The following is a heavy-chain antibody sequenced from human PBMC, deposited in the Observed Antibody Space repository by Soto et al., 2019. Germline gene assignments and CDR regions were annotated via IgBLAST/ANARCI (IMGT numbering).Heavy chain of an antibody. CDR1: GGTFSSYA. Sequence: SVKVSCKASGGTFSSYAISWVRQAPGQGLEWMGGIIPIFGTANYAQKFQGRVTITADESTSTAYMELSSLRSEDTAVYYCAGDPDGGGLGGDYWGQGTLVTVSS. V-gene: IGHV1-69*13. D-gene: IGHD1-26*01. CDR3: AGDPDGGGLGGDY. CDR2: IIPIFGTA. J-gene: IGHJ4*02.